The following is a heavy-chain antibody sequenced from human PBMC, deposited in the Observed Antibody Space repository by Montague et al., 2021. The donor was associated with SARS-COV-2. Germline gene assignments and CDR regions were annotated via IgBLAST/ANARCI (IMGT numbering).Heavy chain of an antibody. Sequence: SETLSLTCSVSGGSIGSYYWSWLRQPPGKGLEWIGHIHYSGSYTYSPSSKSRVTISIDTPKNQFSLKLSSVTAADTAVYYCARSLDPSGTYYLPYWGQGTLVTVSS. J-gene: IGHJ4*02. V-gene: IGHV4-59*01. D-gene: IGHD3-10*01. CDR2: IHYSGSY. CDR1: GGSIGSYY. CDR3: ARSLDPSGTYYLPY.